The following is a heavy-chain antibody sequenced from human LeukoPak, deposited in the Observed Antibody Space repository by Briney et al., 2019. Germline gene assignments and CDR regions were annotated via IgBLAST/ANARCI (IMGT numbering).Heavy chain of an antibody. J-gene: IGHJ2*01. V-gene: IGHV1-8*03. CDR3: ARGRDGYNFGYFDL. Sequence: GASVKVSCKASGYTFTSYDINWVRQVTGQGLEWMGWMTPNSGYTGYAQKFQGRVTITRNTSITTAYMELSSLRFEDTAVYYCARGRDGYNFGYFDLWGRGTLVTVSS. CDR1: GYTFTSYD. CDR2: MTPNSGYT. D-gene: IGHD5-24*01.